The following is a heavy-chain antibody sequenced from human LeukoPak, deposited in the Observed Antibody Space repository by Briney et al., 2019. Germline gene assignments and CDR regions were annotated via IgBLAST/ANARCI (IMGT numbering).Heavy chain of an antibody. J-gene: IGHJ6*03. Sequence: GGSLRLSCAASGFTFSSYAMHWVRQAPGKGLEWVAVISYDGSNKYYADSVKGRFTISRDNSKNTLYLQMNSLRAEDTAVYYCARAPPPDYDFWSGRYYYYMDVWGKGTTVTVSS. CDR2: ISYDGSNK. CDR3: ARAPPPDYDFWSGRYYYYMDV. CDR1: GFTFSSYA. V-gene: IGHV3-30*01. D-gene: IGHD3-3*01.